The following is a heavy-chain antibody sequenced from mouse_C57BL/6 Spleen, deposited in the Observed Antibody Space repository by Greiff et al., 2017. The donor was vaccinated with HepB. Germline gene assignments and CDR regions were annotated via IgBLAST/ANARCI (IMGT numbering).Heavy chain of an antibody. CDR3: TPGYGSRYEKY. J-gene: IGHJ2*01. V-gene: IGHV14-4*01. Sequence: EVQLQQSGAELVRPGASVKLSCTASGFNIKDDYMHWVKQRPEQGLEWIGWIDPENGDTEYASKFQGKATITADTSSNTAYLQLSSLTSEDTAVYYCTPGYGSRYEKYWGQGTTLTVSS. CDR2: IDPENGDT. CDR1: GFNIKDDY. D-gene: IGHD1-1*01.